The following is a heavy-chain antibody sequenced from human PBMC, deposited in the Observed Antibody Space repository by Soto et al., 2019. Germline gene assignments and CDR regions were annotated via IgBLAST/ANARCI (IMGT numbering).Heavy chain of an antibody. CDR3: AGRLIAARLYYGMDV. V-gene: IGHV4-34*01. CDR1: GGSFSGYY. Sequence: TCAVYGGSFSGYYWSWIRQPPGKGLERNGEINHRGSTNYNPSHKSRDNKTIDTSMNQFSLKLISVTAADTAVYYCAGRLIAARLYYGMDVWGQGTTVTVSS. J-gene: IGHJ6*02. CDR2: INHRGST. D-gene: IGHD6-6*01.